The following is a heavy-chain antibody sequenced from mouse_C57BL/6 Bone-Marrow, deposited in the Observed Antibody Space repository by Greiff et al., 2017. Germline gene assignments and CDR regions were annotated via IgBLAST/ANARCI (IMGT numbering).Heavy chain of an antibody. D-gene: IGHD2-4*01. J-gene: IGHJ3*01. V-gene: IGHV5-17*01. Sequence: EVQRVESGGGLVKPGGSLKLSCAASGFTFSDYGMHWVRQAPEKGLEWVAYISSGSSTIDYADTVKGRSTLSTDNARNTLFLQITSLRSEDTAMYYCARDYDYDDGAWFAYWGQGTLVTVSA. CDR2: ISSGSSTI. CDR1: GFTFSDYG. CDR3: ARDYDYDDGAWFAY.